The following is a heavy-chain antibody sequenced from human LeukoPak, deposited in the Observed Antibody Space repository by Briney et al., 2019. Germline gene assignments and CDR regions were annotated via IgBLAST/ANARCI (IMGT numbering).Heavy chain of an antibody. D-gene: IGHD5-18*01. V-gene: IGHV4-39*07. J-gene: IGHJ4*02. CDR1: GGSISSSTYS. Sequence: SETLSLTCTVSGGSISSSTYSWGWIRQPPGKGLEWIGSIYYGGSTYYNPSLKSRVTISVDTSKNQFSLKLSSVTAADTAVYYCARRYSYGYRSLDYWGQGTLVTVSS. CDR3: ARRYSYGYRSLDY. CDR2: IYYGGST.